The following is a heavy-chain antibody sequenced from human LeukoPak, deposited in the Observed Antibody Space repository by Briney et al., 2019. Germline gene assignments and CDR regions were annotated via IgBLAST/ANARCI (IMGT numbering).Heavy chain of an antibody. V-gene: IGHV3-21*01. CDR2: I. Sequence: GGSLRLSCAASGFTFSSYEMNWVRQAPGKGLEWVSSIKGRFTISRDNAKNSLYLQMNSLRAEDTAVYYCARVSILIVPYYAFDIWGQGTMVTVSS. D-gene: IGHD2/OR15-2a*01. J-gene: IGHJ3*02. CDR3: ARVSILIVPYYAFDI. CDR1: GFTFSSYE.